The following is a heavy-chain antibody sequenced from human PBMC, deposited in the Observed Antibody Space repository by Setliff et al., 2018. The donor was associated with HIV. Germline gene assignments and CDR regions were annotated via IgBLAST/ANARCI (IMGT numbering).Heavy chain of an antibody. D-gene: IGHD3-10*01. CDR1: GGSISSYY. V-gene: IGHV4-59*08. CDR3: ARVGYHGSGRYSFDY. CDR2: IYYSGST. Sequence: SETLSLTCTVSGGSISSYYWSWIRQPPGKGLEWIGYIYYSGSTNYNPSLKSRVTISIDKSEKQLSLKLSSVTAAETAVYYCARVGYHGSGRYSFDYWGQGTLVTVSS. J-gene: IGHJ4*02.